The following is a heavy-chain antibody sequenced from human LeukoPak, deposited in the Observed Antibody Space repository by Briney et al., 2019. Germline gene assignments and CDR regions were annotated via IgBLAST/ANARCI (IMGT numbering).Heavy chain of an antibody. CDR2: INPNSGGT. V-gene: IGHV1-2*02. D-gene: IGHD3-16*01. J-gene: IGHJ4*02. CDR3: ARAPAGPLWGVHRLDY. Sequence: GASVKVSCKASGYTFTGYYMHWVRQAPGQGLEWMGWINPNSGGTNYAQKFQGRVTMTRDTSISTAYMELSRLRSDDTAVYYCARAPAGPLWGVHRLDYWGQGTLVTVSS. CDR1: GYTFTGYY.